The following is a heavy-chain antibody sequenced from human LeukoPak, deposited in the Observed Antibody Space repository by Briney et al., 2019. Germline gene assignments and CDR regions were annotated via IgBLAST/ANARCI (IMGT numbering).Heavy chain of an antibody. Sequence: GGSLRLSCEVSGFIFSSYWMSWVRQAPGKGPEWVAHIKQDGSEKDYVDSVKGRFTISRDNGKNSLYLQMNSLRAKDTAVYYCGRGSRISDYWGQGTQVTVSS. V-gene: IGHV3-7*01. CDR2: IKQDGSEK. CDR1: GFIFSSYW. D-gene: IGHD2-15*01. CDR3: GRGSRISDY. J-gene: IGHJ4*02.